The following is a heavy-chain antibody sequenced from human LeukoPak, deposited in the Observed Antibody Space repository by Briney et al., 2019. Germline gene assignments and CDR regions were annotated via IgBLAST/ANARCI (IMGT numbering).Heavy chain of an antibody. CDR1: GRSFSGYY. D-gene: IGHD7-27*01. Sequence: KPSETLCLTCAVYGRSFSGYYRCWIRQPPGKGLEWIGEINHSGSTNYNPSLKSRVTTSVDTSKNKFFLKLISVTAADTAVYYCARVIGEIDYWGQGTLVTVSS. CDR2: INHSGST. J-gene: IGHJ4*02. CDR3: ARVIGEIDY. V-gene: IGHV4-34*01.